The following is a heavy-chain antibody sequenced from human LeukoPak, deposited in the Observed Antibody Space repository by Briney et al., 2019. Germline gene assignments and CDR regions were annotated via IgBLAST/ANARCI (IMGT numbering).Heavy chain of an antibody. J-gene: IGHJ4*02. D-gene: IGHD2-2*01. CDR2: ISSSSSYI. V-gene: IGHV3-21*01. CDR1: GFTFSSYS. CDR3: ARGTDYCSSTSCPGDY. Sequence: VGSLRLSCAASGFTFSSYSMSWVRQAPGKGLEWVSSISSSSSYIYYADSVKGRFTISRDNAKNSLYLQMDSLRAEDTVVYYCARGTDYCSSTSCPGDYWGQGTRVTVSS.